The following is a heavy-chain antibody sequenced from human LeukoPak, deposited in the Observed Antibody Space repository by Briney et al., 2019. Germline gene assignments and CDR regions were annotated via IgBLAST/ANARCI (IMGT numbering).Heavy chain of an antibody. CDR2: IRYDGSNK. CDR3: AKAVDTAPLKDY. Sequence: GGSLRLSCAASGFTFSSYGMHWVRQAPGKGLEWVAFIRYDGSNKYYADSVKGRFTISRDNSKNTLYLQMNSLRAEDTAVYYCAKAVDTAPLKDYWGQGTLVTVSS. CDR1: GFTFSSYG. D-gene: IGHD5-18*01. J-gene: IGHJ4*02. V-gene: IGHV3-30*02.